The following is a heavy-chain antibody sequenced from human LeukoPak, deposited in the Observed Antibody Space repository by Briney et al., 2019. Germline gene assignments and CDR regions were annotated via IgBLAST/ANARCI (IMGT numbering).Heavy chain of an antibody. V-gene: IGHV3-30*02. D-gene: IGHD3-3*01. CDR2: IRYDGSNK. Sequence: GGSLRLSCAASGFTFSSYGMHWVRQAPGKGLEWVAFIRYDGSNKYYADSVKGRFTISRDNSKNTLYLQMNSLRAEDTAMYYCAKDGGNLDGYYNYWGQGTLVTVSS. J-gene: IGHJ4*02. CDR1: GFTFSSYG. CDR3: AKDGGNLDGYYNY.